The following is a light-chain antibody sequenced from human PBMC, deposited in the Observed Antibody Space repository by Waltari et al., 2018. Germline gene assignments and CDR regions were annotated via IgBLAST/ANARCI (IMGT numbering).Light chain of an antibody. CDR2: DVS. Sequence: QSALIQPASVSGSPGQSLTISSPVSSSDFGGYYFVSWYQRRPGKAPQLIISDVSRRPSAVSIRFSGSKSGNTASLTISGLRAEDEADYYCSSYTSGTTHVIFGGGTKLTVL. CDR1: SSDFGGYYF. CDR3: SSYTSGTTHVI. J-gene: IGLJ2*01. V-gene: IGLV2-14*03.